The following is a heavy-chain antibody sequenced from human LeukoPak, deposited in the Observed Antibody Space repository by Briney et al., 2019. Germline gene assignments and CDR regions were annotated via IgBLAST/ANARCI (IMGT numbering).Heavy chain of an antibody. V-gene: IGHV5-51*01. J-gene: IGHJ3*02. Sequence: GESLKISCKGSGYSFTSYWIGWVRQMPGKGLEWMGIIYPGDSDTRYSPSFQGQVTISADKSISTAYLQWSSLKASDTAMYYCARIKDLFDVVPAAMRGGVGSYAFDIWGQGTMVTVSS. CDR3: ARIKDLFDVVPAAMRGGVGSYAFDI. D-gene: IGHD2-2*01. CDR1: GYSFTSYW. CDR2: IYPGDSDT.